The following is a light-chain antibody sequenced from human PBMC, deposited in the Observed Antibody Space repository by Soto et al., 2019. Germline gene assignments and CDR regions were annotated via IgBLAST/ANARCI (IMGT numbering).Light chain of an antibody. CDR3: QQRRNWPRS. CDR2: DAS. V-gene: IGKV3-11*01. Sequence: EIVLTQSPATLSLSPGERATLSCRASQSVGSSLAWFQQRPGQAPRLLIYDASNRATGIPARFSGGGSGTDFTLTISSLEPEDFAVYYCQQRRNWPRSFGQGTKLEIK. J-gene: IGKJ2*01. CDR1: QSVGSS.